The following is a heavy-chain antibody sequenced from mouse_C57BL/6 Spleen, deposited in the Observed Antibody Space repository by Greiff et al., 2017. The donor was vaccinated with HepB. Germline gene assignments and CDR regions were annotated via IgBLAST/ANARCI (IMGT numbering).Heavy chain of an antibody. J-gene: IGHJ2*01. CDR2: LDPETGGT. V-gene: IGHV1-15*01. CDR1: GYTFTDYE. CDR3: TREGYFGY. Sequence: VQLQQPGAELVRPGASVTLSCTASGYTFTDYEMHWVKQTPVHGLEWIGALDPETGGTAYNQKFKGKAILTADKSSSTAYMELRSLTSEDTAVYFCTREGYFGYWGHGTTLTVSS.